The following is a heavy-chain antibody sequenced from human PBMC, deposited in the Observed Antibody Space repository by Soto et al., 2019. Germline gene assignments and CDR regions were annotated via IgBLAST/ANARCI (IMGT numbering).Heavy chain of an antibody. CDR1: GFTFSSYS. V-gene: IGHV3-48*02. CDR3: AREGGNLNWFDP. CDR2: ISSSSSTI. Sequence: EVQLVESGGGLVQPGGSLRLSCAASGFTFSSYSMNWVRQAPGKGLEGVSYISSSSSTIYYADSVKGRFTISRDNAKNSLYLQMNSRRDEDTAVYYCAREGGNLNWFDPWGQGTLVTVSS. J-gene: IGHJ5*02. D-gene: IGHD1-26*01.